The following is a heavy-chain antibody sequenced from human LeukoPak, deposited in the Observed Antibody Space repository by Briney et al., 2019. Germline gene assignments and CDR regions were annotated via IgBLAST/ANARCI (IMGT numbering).Heavy chain of an antibody. D-gene: IGHD5-12*01. CDR1: GGSISSYY. CDR2: IYTSGST. Sequence: SETLSLTCTVSGGSISSYYWSWIRQPAGKGLEWIGRIYTSGSTNYNPSLRSRVTMSVDTSKNQFSLKLSSVTAADTAVYYCARRVSGGYGSSFYFDYWGQGTLVTVSS. J-gene: IGHJ4*02. CDR3: ARRVSGGYGSSFYFDY. V-gene: IGHV4-4*07.